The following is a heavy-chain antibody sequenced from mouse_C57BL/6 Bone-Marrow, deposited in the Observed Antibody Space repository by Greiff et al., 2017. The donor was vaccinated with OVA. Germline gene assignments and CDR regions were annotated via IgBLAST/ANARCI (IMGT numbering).Heavy chain of an antibody. CDR3: TSPDYGSSCDY. CDR1: GFNIKDDY. D-gene: IGHD1-1*01. CDR2: IDPENGDT. Sequence: EVQLVESGAELVRPGASVKLSCTASGFNIKDDYMHWVKQRPEQGLEWIGWIDPENGDTEYASKFQGKATITADTSSNTAYLQLSSLTSEDTAVYYCTSPDYGSSCDYWGQGTTLTVSS. V-gene: IGHV14-4*01. J-gene: IGHJ2*01.